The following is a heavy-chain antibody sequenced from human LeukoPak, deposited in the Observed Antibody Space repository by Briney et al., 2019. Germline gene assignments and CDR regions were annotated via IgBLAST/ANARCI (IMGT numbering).Heavy chain of an antibody. CDR1: GFTFSNYW. V-gene: IGHV3-74*01. CDR3: VRDLILVETPGDDFDY. Sequence: GGSLRLSCAASGFTFSNYWMHWVRQVPGKGLVWVSRINVDGSVKSYADSVKGRFTISRDNAKNTVSLQMNSLRAEDTAVYYCVRDLILVETPGDDFDYWGQGALVTVSS. J-gene: IGHJ4*02. CDR2: INVDGSVK. D-gene: IGHD4-23*01.